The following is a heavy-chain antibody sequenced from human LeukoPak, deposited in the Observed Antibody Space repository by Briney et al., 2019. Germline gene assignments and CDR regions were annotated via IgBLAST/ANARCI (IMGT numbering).Heavy chain of an antibody. D-gene: IGHD5-12*01. J-gene: IGHJ6*03. V-gene: IGHV3-20*04. CDR2: INWNAGNA. CDR3: AKGGGYEAQYYYYYLDV. Sequence: GGSLRLSCAASGFTFDDYDMSWVRQAPGKGLEWVSNINWNAGNAGYADSVKGRFTTSRDNAKNSLYLQMNSLRAGDTAVYYCAKGGGYEAQYYYYYLDVWGKGTTVTISS. CDR1: GFTFDDYD.